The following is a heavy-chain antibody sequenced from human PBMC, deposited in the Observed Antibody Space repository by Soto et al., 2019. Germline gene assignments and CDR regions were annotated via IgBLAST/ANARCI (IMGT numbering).Heavy chain of an antibody. Sequence: EVQLLESGGGLVQPGGSLRLSCAASGFTFSSYAMSWVRQAPGKGLEWVSAISGSGGSTYYADSVKGRSTISRDNSNNTLYLQMKSLKDEDTAVYYCAKDPPRLDSVVVVAAGRVDSFDIWGQGTMVTVSS. V-gene: IGHV3-23*01. CDR1: GFTFSSYA. CDR3: AKDPPRLDSVVVVAAGRVDSFDI. D-gene: IGHD2-15*01. J-gene: IGHJ3*02. CDR2: ISGSGGST.